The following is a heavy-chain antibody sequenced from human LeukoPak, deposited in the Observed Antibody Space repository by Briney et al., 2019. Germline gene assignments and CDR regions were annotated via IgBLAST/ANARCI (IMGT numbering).Heavy chain of an antibody. V-gene: IGHV3-23*01. D-gene: IGHD2-15*01. CDR1: GFTFSSYA. J-gene: IGHJ4*02. CDR3: AKAKKYCSGGSCYYFDY. CDR2: ISGSGGST. Sequence: GGSLRLSCAASGFTFSSYAMSWVRQAPGKGLEWVSAISGSGGSTYYADSVKGRFTISRDNPKNTLYLQMNSLRAEDTAVYYCAKAKKYCSGGSCYYFDYWGQGTLVTVSS.